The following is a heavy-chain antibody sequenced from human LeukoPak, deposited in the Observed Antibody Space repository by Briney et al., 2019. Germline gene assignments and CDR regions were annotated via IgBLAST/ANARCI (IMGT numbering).Heavy chain of an antibody. D-gene: IGHD2-15*01. J-gene: IGHJ4*02. CDR3: TRETNSYTPLDY. CDR2: ISGRGDYI. Sequence: GGSLRLSCAASGFTFRSYDMNWVRQAPGKGLEWVSSISGRGDYIYYADSVKGRFTISRDNAKNSLYLQMDSLRAEDTAVYYCTRETNSYTPLDYWGQGTLVTVSS. V-gene: IGHV3-21*01. CDR1: GFTFRSYD.